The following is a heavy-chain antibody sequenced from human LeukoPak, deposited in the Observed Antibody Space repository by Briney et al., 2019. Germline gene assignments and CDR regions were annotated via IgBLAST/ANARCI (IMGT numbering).Heavy chain of an antibody. V-gene: IGHV3-7*01. D-gene: IGHD3-22*01. CDR3: ARTPGSGYYEYYFDY. J-gene: IGHJ4*02. CDR1: GFTFSSYW. CDR2: IKQDGSEK. Sequence: GGSLRLSCAASGFTFSSYWMSWVRQAPGKGLEWVANIKQDGSEKYYVDSVKGRFTISRDNAKNSLYLQMNGLRAEDTAVYYCARTPGSGYYEYYFDYWGQGTLVTVSS.